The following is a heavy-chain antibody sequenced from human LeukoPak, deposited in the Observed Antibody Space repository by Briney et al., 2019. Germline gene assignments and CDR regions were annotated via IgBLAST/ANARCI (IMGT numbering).Heavy chain of an antibody. V-gene: IGHV1-2*02. CDR2: IDPNSGGT. J-gene: IGHJ4*02. CDR3: ARDRRRDLVFDY. CDR1: AFTFTGYY. Sequence: GASVKVSCKASAFTFTGYYIHWVRQAPGQGLEWMGWIDPNSGGTNYAQKFQGRVTLSRDTSINTAYMELSRLRSDDTAVYYCARDRRRDLVFDYWSQGTLVTVSS.